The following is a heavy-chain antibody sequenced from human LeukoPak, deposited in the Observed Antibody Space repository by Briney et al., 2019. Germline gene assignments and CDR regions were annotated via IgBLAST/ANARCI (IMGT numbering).Heavy chain of an antibody. D-gene: IGHD3-22*01. CDR2: LSAYNGNT. CDR1: RYTLTSYG. CDR3: ARDRYYDSSGYRDY. V-gene: IGHV1-18*01. Sequence: ASVNVSCQASRYTLTSYGISWVRQAPGQGLEWMGWLSAYNGNTNYAQKLQGRDTMTTDTSTSTAYMELRSLRSDDTAVYYCARDRYYDSSGYRDYWGQGTLVTVSS. J-gene: IGHJ4*02.